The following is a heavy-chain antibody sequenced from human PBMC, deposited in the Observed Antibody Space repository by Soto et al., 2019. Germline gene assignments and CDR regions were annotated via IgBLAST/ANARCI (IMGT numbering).Heavy chain of an antibody. J-gene: IGHJ4*02. Sequence: SETLSLTCTVSGGSISSYYWSWIRQPPGKGLEWIGYIYYSGSTNYNPSLKSRVTISVDTSKNQFSLKLSSVTAADTAVYYCARDEGGLMRYFDYWGQGTLVTVSS. CDR2: IYYSGST. D-gene: IGHD3-16*01. V-gene: IGHV4-59*01. CDR3: ARDEGGLMRYFDY. CDR1: GGSISSYY.